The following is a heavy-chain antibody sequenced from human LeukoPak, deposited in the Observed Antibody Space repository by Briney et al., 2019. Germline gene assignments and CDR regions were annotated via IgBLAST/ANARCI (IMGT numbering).Heavy chain of an antibody. V-gene: IGHV4-4*07. D-gene: IGHD3-10*01. J-gene: IGHJ5*02. CDR1: GGSISSYY. CDR3: AGEGYGSGSYYSAAWFDP. Sequence: SETLSLTCTVSGGSISSYYWSWIRQPAGKGLEWIGRIYTGGSTNYNPSLKSRVTMSVDTSKNQFSLKLSSVTAADTAVYYCAGEGYGSGSYYSAAWFDPWGQGTLVTVSS. CDR2: IYTGGST.